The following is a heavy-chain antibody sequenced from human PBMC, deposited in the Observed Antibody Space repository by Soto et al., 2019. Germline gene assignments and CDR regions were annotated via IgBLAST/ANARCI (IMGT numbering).Heavy chain of an antibody. CDR3: ARKGIAVAGPTDY. Sequence: QVQLVESGGGLVKPGGSLRLSCAASGFTFSDYYMSWIRQAPGKGLEWVSYISSSSSYTNYADSVKGRFTISRDNAKNALYLQMNSLRAEDTAVYYCARKGIAVAGPTDYWGPGTLVTVSS. V-gene: IGHV3-11*06. CDR2: ISSSSSYT. CDR1: GFTFSDYY. D-gene: IGHD6-19*01. J-gene: IGHJ4*02.